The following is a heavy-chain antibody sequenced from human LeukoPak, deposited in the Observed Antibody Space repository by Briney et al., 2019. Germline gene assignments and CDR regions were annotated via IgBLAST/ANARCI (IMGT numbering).Heavy chain of an antibody. Sequence: GGPLSLPCPPSGFTFSNFWMIWSRQAPGKGLEWVANIKGDGSYKYYVDSVKGRFTISRDNAKSSVYLQMNTLRAEDTAVYYCATSADSSGNDWGQGTLVTVSS. D-gene: IGHD3-22*01. CDR1: GFTFSNFW. CDR2: IKGDGSYK. V-gene: IGHV3-7*03. CDR3: ATSADSSGND. J-gene: IGHJ4*02.